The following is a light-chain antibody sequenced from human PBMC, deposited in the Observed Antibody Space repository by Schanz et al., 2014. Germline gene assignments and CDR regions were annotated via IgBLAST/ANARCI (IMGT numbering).Light chain of an antibody. CDR2: DVS. Sequence: QSALTQPASVSGSPGQSITISCIGTSSDVGGYNYVSWYQQHPGKAPKLMIYDVSHRPSGVSNRFSGSKSGDTASLTISGLQADDEADYYCSSYTSSSTPYVFGTGTKVTVL. J-gene: IGLJ1*01. CDR1: SSDVGGYNY. CDR3: SSYTSSSTPYV. V-gene: IGLV2-14*01.